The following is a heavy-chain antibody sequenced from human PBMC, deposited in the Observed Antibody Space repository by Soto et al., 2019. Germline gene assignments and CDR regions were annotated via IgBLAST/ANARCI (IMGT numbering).Heavy chain of an antibody. CDR3: AKDSGVYYYGSGSLLYYFDY. Sequence: EVQLLESGGGLVQPGGSLRLSCAASGFTFSSYAMSWVRQAPGKGLEWVSAISGSGGSTYYADSVKGRFTISRDNSKNTLYLQLKRLRAEDTAVYYWAKDSGVYYYGSGSLLYYFDYWGQGTLVTVSS. J-gene: IGHJ4*02. V-gene: IGHV3-23*01. CDR2: ISGSGGST. CDR1: GFTFSSYA. D-gene: IGHD3-10*01.